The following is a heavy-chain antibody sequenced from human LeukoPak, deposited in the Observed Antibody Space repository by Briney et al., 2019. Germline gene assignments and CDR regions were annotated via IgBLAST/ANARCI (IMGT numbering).Heavy chain of an antibody. Sequence: GGSLRLSCAASGFTFTTYWVSWVRQPPGKGLEWVANIKPDESEKYYVDSVKGRFTISRDNAKNSLYLQMNSLRAEDTAVYYCARVGTAEGTLEDYWGQGTLVTVSS. CDR3: ARVGTAEGTLEDY. J-gene: IGHJ4*02. CDR2: IKPDESEK. D-gene: IGHD6-13*01. CDR1: GFTFTTYW. V-gene: IGHV3-7*01.